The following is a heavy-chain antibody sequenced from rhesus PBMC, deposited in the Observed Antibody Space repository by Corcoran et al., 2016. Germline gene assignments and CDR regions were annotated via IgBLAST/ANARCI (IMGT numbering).Heavy chain of an antibody. J-gene: IGHJ4*01. D-gene: IGHD6-19*01. CDR2: ISGSGGST. CDR1: GGSISSNY. V-gene: IGHV4-173*01. Sequence: QLQLQESGPGLVKPSETLSLTCAVSGGSISSNYWSWIRQPPGNGLEWIGRISGSGGSTDYNPTLKSRVTISTDTSKNQFSLKLSSVTAAETAVYYCARDRSSLYYFDYWGQEVLVTVSS. CDR3: ARDRSSLYYFDY.